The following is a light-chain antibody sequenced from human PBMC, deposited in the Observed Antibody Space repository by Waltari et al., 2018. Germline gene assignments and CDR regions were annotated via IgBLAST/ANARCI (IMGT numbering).Light chain of an antibody. J-gene: IGKJ1*01. CDR1: QSLVHSDGNTY. V-gene: IGKV2-24*01. Sequence: DVVMTQTPLSSPVTLGQPASISCESSQSLVHSDGNTYFSWRHQRPGQAPRLLFYKISNRLSGVRERFSGSGAGTHFTLRISRVEADDVGVYYCMQATVKPWTFGQGTKVEVK. CDR2: KIS. CDR3: MQATVKPWT.